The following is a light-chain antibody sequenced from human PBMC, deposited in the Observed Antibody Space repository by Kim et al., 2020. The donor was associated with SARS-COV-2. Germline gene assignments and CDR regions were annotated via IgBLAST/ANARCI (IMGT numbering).Light chain of an antibody. CDR3: QQYNSYRYS. V-gene: IGKV1-5*03. J-gene: IGKJ2*03. CDR2: KAS. Sequence: ASVGDRVTITCRASQSISSWLAWYQQKPGKAPKLLIYKASSLESGVPSRFSGSGSGTEFTLTISSLQPDDFATYYCQQYNSYRYSFGQGTKLEI. CDR1: QSISSW.